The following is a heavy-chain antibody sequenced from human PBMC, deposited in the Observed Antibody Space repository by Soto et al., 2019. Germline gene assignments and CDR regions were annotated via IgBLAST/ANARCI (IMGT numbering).Heavy chain of an antibody. V-gene: IGHV4-59*01. Sequence: SETLSLTCTFSGGSISCYYWSCIWQPPGKGREWIGYIYYSGSTNCNPSLKSRVTISVDTSKNQFSLKQNPLPAADTALYYCAGHNSSGYYHFDFLGQGTLVTVSA. CDR1: GGSISCYY. D-gene: IGHD3-22*01. J-gene: IGHJ4*02. CDR2: IYYSGST. CDR3: AGHNSSGYYHFDF.